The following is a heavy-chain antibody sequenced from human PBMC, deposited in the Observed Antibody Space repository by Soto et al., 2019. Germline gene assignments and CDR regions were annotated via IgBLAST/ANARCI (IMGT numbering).Heavy chain of an antibody. CDR2: IVVGSGNT. J-gene: IGHJ6*03. CDR3: AARGGRDYYMDV. V-gene: IGHV1-58*02. CDR1: GFTFTSSA. Sequence: SGKVSCKASGFTFTSSAMQWVRQARGQRLEWIGWIVVGSGNTNYAQKFQERVTITRDMSTSTAYMELNSLRSEDTAVYYCAARGGRDYYMDVWGKGTTVTVSS. D-gene: IGHD2-15*01.